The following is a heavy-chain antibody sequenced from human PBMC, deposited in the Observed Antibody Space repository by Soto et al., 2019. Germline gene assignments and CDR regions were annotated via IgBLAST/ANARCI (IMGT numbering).Heavy chain of an antibody. CDR1: GFTFSSYS. V-gene: IGHV3-21*01. CDR2: ISSSSSYI. Sequence: GGSLRLSCAASGFTFSSYSMNWVRQAPGKGLEWVSSISSSSSYIYYADSVKGRFTISRDNAKNSLYLQMNSLRAEDTAVYYCARDLGHCSSTSCYGAYYYYGMDVWGQGTTVTVSS. D-gene: IGHD2-2*01. CDR3: ARDLGHCSSTSCYGAYYYYGMDV. J-gene: IGHJ6*02.